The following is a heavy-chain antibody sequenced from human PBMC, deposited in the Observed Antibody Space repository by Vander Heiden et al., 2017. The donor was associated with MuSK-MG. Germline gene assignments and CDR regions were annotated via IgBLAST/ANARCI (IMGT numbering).Heavy chain of an antibody. Sequence: EVQLLESGGGLVQPGGSLRLSCVASGITPGTYAMRWVRQAPGKGLEWVSTSGSGGATYYADSVKGRFTVSRDNSKNTLYLQMNSLRAEDTAVYYCAKRGYWSSTSSHYYFDYWGQGTLVTVSS. CDR3: AKRGYWSSTSSHYYFDY. D-gene: IGHD2-2*01. CDR1: GITPGTYA. V-gene: IGHV3-23*01. CDR2: SGSGGAT. J-gene: IGHJ4*02.